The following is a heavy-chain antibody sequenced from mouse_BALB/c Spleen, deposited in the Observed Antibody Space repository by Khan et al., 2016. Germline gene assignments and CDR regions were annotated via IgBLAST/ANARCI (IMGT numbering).Heavy chain of an antibody. D-gene: IGHD2-14*01. CDR1: GYSITSGYS. V-gene: IGHV3-1*02. Sequence: EVQLQESGPDLVKPSQSLSLTCTVTGYSITSGYSWHWIRQFPGNKLEWMGYIHYSGSTNYNPSPNSRISITRDTSKNQFFLQLNSVTTEDTATXYCARGGGRYDGGGYFGYWGQGTTLTVSS. J-gene: IGHJ2*01. CDR3: ARGGGRYDGGGYFGY. CDR2: IHYSGST.